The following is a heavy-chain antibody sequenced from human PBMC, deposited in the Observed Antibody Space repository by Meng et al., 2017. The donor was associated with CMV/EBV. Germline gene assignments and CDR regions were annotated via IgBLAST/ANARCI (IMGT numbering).Heavy chain of an antibody. CDR3: VKGTGYDILTGYLDY. Sequence: SLKISCAASGFTFDDYALHWVRQPPGKGLEWVSGISWNGGTIDYVDSVRSRFTISRDNDRNSVYLLMDSLRLEDTAKYFCVKGTGYDILTGYLDYWGRGVLVTVSS. CDR2: ISWNGGTI. V-gene: IGHV3-9*01. J-gene: IGHJ4*02. D-gene: IGHD3-9*01. CDR1: GFTFDDYA.